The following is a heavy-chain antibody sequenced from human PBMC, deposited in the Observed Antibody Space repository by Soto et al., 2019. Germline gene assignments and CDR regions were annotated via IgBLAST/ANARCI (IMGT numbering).Heavy chain of an antibody. Sequence: SETLSLTCAVPGGSLRSGRYYWTWIRQPPGEGLDWMGYINDIGSTNYNPSLMSRVIISAETSKNHFFLNLRCVRASCTLVYYCEKQQVAPAQYYYDYWGQGIPVTVSA. CDR1: GGSLRSGRYY. CDR3: EKQQVAPAQYYYDY. CDR2: INDIGST. J-gene: IGHJ4*02. D-gene: IGHD6-13*01. V-gene: IGHV4-61*01.